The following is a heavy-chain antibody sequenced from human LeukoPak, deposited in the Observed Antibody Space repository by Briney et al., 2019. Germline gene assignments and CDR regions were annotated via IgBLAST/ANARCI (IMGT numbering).Heavy chain of an antibody. CDR2: ISSSSSYI. D-gene: IGHD3-22*01. CDR3: ARGPSPGITTIVVVTRPPVGMDV. Sequence: GGSLRLSCAASGFTFSSYSMNWVRQAPGKGLEWVSSISSSSSYIYYADSVKGRFTISRDNAKNSLYLQMNSLRAEDTAVYYCARGPSPGITTIVVVTRPPVGMDVWGQGTTVTVSS. V-gene: IGHV3-21*01. J-gene: IGHJ6*02. CDR1: GFTFSSYS.